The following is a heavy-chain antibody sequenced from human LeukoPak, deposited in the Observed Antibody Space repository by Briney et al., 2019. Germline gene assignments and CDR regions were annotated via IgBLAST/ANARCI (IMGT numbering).Heavy chain of an antibody. CDR1: GGSISSYY. D-gene: IGHD2-2*02. CDR3: ARVEGTSCYKL. CDR2: IYYSGST. V-gene: IGHV4-59*01. J-gene: IGHJ1*01. Sequence: PSETLSLTCTVSGGSISSYYWSWIRQPPGKGLEWIGYIYYSGSTNYNPSLKSRVTISVDTSKNQFSLNLSSVTAADTAVYYCARVEGTSCYKLWGQGTLVTVSS.